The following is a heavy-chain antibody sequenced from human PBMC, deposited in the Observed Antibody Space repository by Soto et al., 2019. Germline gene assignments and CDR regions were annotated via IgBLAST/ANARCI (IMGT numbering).Heavy chain of an antibody. Sequence: SVTLSLTCTVAGGYLISYGWSWIRKTPGKGLEWIGYIYYGGSTNYNPSLKSRVTISVDTSKNQFSLKLSSVTAADTAVYYCARVGRSSSSSRFYGMDVWGQGTTVTVSS. CDR2: IYYGGST. D-gene: IGHD6-6*01. V-gene: IGHV4-59*01. CDR3: ARVGRSSSSSRFYGMDV. CDR1: GGYLISYG. J-gene: IGHJ6*02.